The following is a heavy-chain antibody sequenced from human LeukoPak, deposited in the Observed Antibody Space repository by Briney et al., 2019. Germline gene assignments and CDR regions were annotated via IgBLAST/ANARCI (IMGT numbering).Heavy chain of an antibody. CDR1: GYTFNTYG. V-gene: IGHV1-18*01. CDR3: ARDRILGLSNWFDP. Sequence: ASVKVSCKAPGYTFNTYGINWVRQAPGQGLEWMGWINAYNGNTNYAQKLQGRVTMTTDTSTSTAYMELRSLRSDDTAVYYCARDRILGLSNWFDPWGQGTLVTVSS. CDR2: INAYNGNT. J-gene: IGHJ5*02. D-gene: IGHD3-16*01.